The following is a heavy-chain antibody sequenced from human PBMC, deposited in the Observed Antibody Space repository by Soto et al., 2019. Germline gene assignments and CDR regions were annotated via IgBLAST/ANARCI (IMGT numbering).Heavy chain of an antibody. CDR2: IYHSGSI. Sequence: PSETLSLTCAVSGGSISSGGYSWSWIRQPPGKGLEWIGYIYHSGSIYYNPSLKSRVTISVDRSKNQFSLKLSSVTAADTAVYYCSTPQNYDTPLYSWGQGTLVTVSS. J-gene: IGHJ4*02. V-gene: IGHV4-30-2*01. D-gene: IGHD3-22*01. CDR1: GGSISSGGYS. CDR3: STPQNYDTPLYS.